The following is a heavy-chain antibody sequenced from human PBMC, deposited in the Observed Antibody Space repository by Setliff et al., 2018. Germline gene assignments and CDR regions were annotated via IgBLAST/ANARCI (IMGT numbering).Heavy chain of an antibody. CDR1: GGTLTDYF. Sequence: PSETLSLTCTVSGGTLTDYFWSWVRQPPGKRLEWIGDIDHGGGSSYNPSLQSRVTLSLDTSENEFSLRLTSVTAADTAVYFCARTINFLGSGTWGYMGVWGKGTTVTVSS. CDR2: IDHGGGS. D-gene: IGHD3-10*01. J-gene: IGHJ6*03. V-gene: IGHV4-34*01. CDR3: ARTINFLGSGTWGYMGV.